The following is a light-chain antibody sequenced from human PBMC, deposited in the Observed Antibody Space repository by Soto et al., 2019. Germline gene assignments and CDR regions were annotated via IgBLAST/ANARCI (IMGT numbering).Light chain of an antibody. J-gene: IGLJ2*01. CDR3: SSYTSSSTPVV. CDR2: EVS. V-gene: IGLV2-14*01. Sequence: QSARTQPASVSGSPGQSITISCTGTSSDVGGYNYVSWYQQHPGKVPKLMIYEVSNRPSGVSNRFSGSKSGNTASLTISGLQAEDEADYYCSSYTSSSTPVVFGGGTQLTVL. CDR1: SSDVGGYNY.